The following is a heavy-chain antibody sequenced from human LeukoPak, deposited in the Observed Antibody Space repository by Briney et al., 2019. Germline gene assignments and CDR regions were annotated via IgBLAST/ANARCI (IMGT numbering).Heavy chain of an antibody. CDR2: IWYDGSNK. J-gene: IGHJ5*02. D-gene: IGHD2-15*01. CDR1: GFTFSSYG. V-gene: IGHV3-33*06. CDR3: AKDGSGGGWKWFDP. Sequence: GGSLRLSCAASGFTFSSYGFHWVHQAPGKGLEWVAVIWYDGSNKYYADSVKGRFTISRDSSKNTLYLQMNSLRAEDTAVYYCAKDGSGGGWKWFDPWGQGTLVTVSS.